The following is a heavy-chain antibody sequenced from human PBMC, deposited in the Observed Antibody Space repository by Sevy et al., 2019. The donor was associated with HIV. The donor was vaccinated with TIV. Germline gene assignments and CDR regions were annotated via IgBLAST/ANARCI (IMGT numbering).Heavy chain of an antibody. V-gene: IGHV3-48*01. D-gene: IGHD6-13*01. Sequence: GGSLRLSCAASGFTFSTYSMNWVRQAPGKRLEWISYVSSAGSTIYYADSVKGRFTISRDNAMNSLYLQMNSLRAEDTAVYYCAREDHTSTWNWFDPWGRGTLVTVSS. CDR3: AREDHTSTWNWFDP. CDR2: VSSAGSTI. J-gene: IGHJ5*02. CDR1: GFTFSTYS.